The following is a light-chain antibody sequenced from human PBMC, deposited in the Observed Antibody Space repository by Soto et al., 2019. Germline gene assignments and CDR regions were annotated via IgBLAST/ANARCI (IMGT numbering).Light chain of an antibody. J-gene: IGKJ4*01. Sequence: DIQMTQSPYTLSASVGDRVTITCRASQSISSWMAWYQQKPGKAPKLLIYDASSLESGVPSRFSGSGSGTEFTLTISSLQPDDFATYYCQQYNSYSPLTFGGGTKVEI. V-gene: IGKV1-5*01. CDR1: QSISSW. CDR3: QQYNSYSPLT. CDR2: DAS.